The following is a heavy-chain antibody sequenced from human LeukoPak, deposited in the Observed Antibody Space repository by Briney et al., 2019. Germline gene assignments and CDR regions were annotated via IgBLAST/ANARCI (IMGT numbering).Heavy chain of an antibody. CDR2: IRGSGGST. V-gene: IGHV3-23*01. D-gene: IGHD6-6*01. Sequence: PGGSLRLSCAASGFTFSSYAMSWVRQAPGKGLEWVSAIRGSGGSTYYADSVKGRFTISRDNSKNTLYLQMNSLRAEDTAVYYCAKDRGGSSSRTPFDYWGQGTLVTVSS. CDR3: AKDRGGSSSRTPFDY. J-gene: IGHJ4*02. CDR1: GFTFSSYA.